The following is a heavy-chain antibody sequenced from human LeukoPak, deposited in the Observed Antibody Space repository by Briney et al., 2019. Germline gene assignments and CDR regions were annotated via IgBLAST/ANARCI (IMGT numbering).Heavy chain of an antibody. Sequence: GESLKISCKGSGYRFTTYWIGWVRQMPGKGLECMGIIYPGDSDTRYSPSFQGQVTISADKSINTAYLQWSSLKASDTAMYYCARLGTYWSNYYFEYWGQGTLVTVSS. CDR2: IYPGDSDT. CDR1: GYRFTTYW. J-gene: IGHJ4*02. CDR3: ARLGTYWSNYYFEY. D-gene: IGHD3-10*01. V-gene: IGHV5-51*01.